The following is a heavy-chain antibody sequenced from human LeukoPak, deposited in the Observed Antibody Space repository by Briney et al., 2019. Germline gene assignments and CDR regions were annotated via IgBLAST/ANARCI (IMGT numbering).Heavy chain of an antibody. Sequence: GGSLRLSCAASGFTFDDYAMHWVRQAPGKGLEWVSLISGDGGSTYYADSVKGRFTISRDNSKNSLYLQMNSLRTEDTALYYCAKDHPLYYYDSSGYYDYWGQGTLVTVAS. CDR3: AKDHPLYYYDSSGYYDY. CDR2: ISGDGGST. V-gene: IGHV3-43*02. CDR1: GFTFDDYA. D-gene: IGHD3-22*01. J-gene: IGHJ4*02.